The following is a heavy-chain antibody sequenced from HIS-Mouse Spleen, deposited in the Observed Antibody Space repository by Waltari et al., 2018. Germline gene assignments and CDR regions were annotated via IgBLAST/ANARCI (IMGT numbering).Heavy chain of an antibody. J-gene: IGHJ2*01. V-gene: IGHV4-39*07. D-gene: IGHD6-13*01. Sequence: QLQLQESGPGLVKPSETLSLTCTVSGGSISSSSYYWGWIRQPPGKGREWSGSIYYSGGTCYSPSLKRRCTLSVETAKNQFSLKRSSVTAADTAVYYCAREIPYSSSWYDWYFDLWGRGTLVTVSS. CDR1: GGSISSSSYY. CDR2: IYYSGGT. CDR3: AREIPYSSSWYDWYFDL.